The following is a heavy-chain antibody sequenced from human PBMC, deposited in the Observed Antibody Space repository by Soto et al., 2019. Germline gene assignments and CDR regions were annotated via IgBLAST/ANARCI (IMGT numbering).Heavy chain of an antibody. J-gene: IGHJ6*02. V-gene: IGHV1-24*01. D-gene: IGHD3-9*01. CDR1: GYTLTELS. Sequence: GASVKVSCKVSGYTLTELSMHWVRQAPGKGLEWMGGFDPEDGETIYAQKFQGRVTMTEDTSTDTAYMELSSLRSEDTAVYYCATVGRYYDILTGYYNYYGMDVWGQGTTVTVSS. CDR2: FDPEDGET. CDR3: ATVGRYYDILTGYYNYYGMDV.